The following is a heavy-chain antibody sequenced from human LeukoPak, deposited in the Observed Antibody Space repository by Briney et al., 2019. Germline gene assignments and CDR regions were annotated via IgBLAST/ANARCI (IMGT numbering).Heavy chain of an antibody. J-gene: IGHJ6*02. CDR3: ATRTTSSGWHDYYYYGMDV. V-gene: IGHV4-59*01. Sequence: PSETLSVTCTASGGSISSYYWSWIRQPPGKGLEWIGYIYYSGSTNYNPSLKSRVTISVDTSKNQFSLKLSSVTAADTAVYYCATRTTSSGWHDYYYYGMDVWGQGTTVTVSS. CDR2: IYYSGST. CDR1: GGSISSYY. D-gene: IGHD6-19*01.